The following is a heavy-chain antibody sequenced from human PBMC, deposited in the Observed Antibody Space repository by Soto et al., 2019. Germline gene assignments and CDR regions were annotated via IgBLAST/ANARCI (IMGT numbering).Heavy chain of an antibody. J-gene: IGHJ4*02. V-gene: IGHV1-18*01. D-gene: IGHD3-3*01. CDR3: ARDRGGRPHYDFWSGYPNFDY. CDR1: GYTFTSYG. Sequence: GASVKVSCKASGYTFTSYGISWVRQAPGKGLEWMGWISAYNGNTNYAQKLQGRVTMTTDTSTSTAYMELRSLRSDDTAVYYCARDRGGRPHYDFWSGYPNFDYWGQGTLVTVSS. CDR2: ISAYNGNT.